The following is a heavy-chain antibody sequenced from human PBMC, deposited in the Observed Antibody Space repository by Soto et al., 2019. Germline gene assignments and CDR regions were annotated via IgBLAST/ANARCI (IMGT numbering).Heavy chain of an antibody. CDR1: GGTFSNYA. CDR3: AGGGGVGATTGWD. D-gene: IGHD1-26*01. V-gene: IGHV1-69*06. Sequence: QVQLVQSGAEVKKPGSSVKVSCKASGGTFSNYAISWVRQAPGQGLEWMGGIIPIFGTANYAQKFQGRVTFPADIPTSTAYMERGSLRCGDRAVYFWAGGGGVGATTGWDWGQGTLVTVSS. CDR2: IIPIFGTA. J-gene: IGHJ4*02.